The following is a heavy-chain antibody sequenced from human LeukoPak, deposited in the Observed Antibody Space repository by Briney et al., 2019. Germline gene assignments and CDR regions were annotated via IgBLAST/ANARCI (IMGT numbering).Heavy chain of an antibody. Sequence: GGSLRLSCAASGFTFSSYGMHWVRQAPGKGLEWVAVISYDGSNKYYADSVKGRFTISRDNSKNTLYLQMNSLRAEDTAVYYCARGQQLGNYYYYMDVWGKGTTVTVSS. CDR1: GFTFSSYG. CDR2: ISYDGSNK. V-gene: IGHV3-30*03. D-gene: IGHD6-13*01. CDR3: ARGQQLGNYYYYMDV. J-gene: IGHJ6*03.